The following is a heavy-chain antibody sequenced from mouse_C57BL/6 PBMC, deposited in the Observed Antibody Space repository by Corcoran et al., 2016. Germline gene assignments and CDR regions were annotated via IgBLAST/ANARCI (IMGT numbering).Heavy chain of an antibody. V-gene: IGHV9-3*01. Sequence: QIQXVQSGPVLKKPGETVKISCKASGYTITTYGMSWVKQAPGKGLKWMGWINTYSGVPTYADDFKGRFAFSLETSASTAYLQINNLKNEDTATYFCASPSFYYGSRYWYFDVWGTGTTVTVSS. CDR1: GYTITTYG. D-gene: IGHD1-1*01. J-gene: IGHJ1*03. CDR2: INTYSGVP. CDR3: ASPSFYYGSRYWYFDV.